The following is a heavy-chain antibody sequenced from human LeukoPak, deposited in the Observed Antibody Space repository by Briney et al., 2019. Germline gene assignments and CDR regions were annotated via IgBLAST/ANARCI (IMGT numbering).Heavy chain of an antibody. V-gene: IGHV3-48*01. CDR3: ARDHSYAFDI. Sequence: PGGSLRLSCAASGFTFSSYSMNWVRQAPGKGLEWVSYISSSSSNIYYADSVNGRFTISRDNAKNSLYLQMNSLRAEDTAVYYCARDHSYAFDIWGQGTMVTVSS. CDR1: GFTFSSYS. J-gene: IGHJ3*02. CDR2: ISSSSSNI. D-gene: IGHD4-11*01.